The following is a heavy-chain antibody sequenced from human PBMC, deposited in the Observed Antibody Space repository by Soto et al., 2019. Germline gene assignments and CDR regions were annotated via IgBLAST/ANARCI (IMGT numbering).Heavy chain of an antibody. D-gene: IGHD2-15*01. Sequence: LSLTCTVSGGSISSYYWSWIRQPAGKGLEWIGRIYTSGSTNYNPSLKSRVTMSVDTSKNQFSLKLSSVTAADTAVYYCARALGYCSGGSCYSWWFDPWGQGTLVTVSS. CDR1: GGSISSYY. CDR3: ARALGYCSGGSCYSWWFDP. CDR2: IYTSGST. J-gene: IGHJ5*02. V-gene: IGHV4-4*07.